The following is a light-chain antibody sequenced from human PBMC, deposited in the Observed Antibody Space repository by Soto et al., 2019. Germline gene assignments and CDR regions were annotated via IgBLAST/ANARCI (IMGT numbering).Light chain of an antibody. CDR2: DAS. Sequence: EIVLTQSPATLSLSPGERATLSCRASQTVSSYLAWYQQKAGQAPRPLIYDASNRAPGIPARFSGSGSGTDFTLTISSLEPEDFAVYFCHQRYNWPRVTFGQGTQLEIK. V-gene: IGKV3-11*01. CDR1: QTVSSY. J-gene: IGKJ5*01. CDR3: HQRYNWPRVT.